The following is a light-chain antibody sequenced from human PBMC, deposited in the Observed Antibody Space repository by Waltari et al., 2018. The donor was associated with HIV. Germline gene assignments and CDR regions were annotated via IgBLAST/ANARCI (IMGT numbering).Light chain of an antibody. CDR3: QHYNTSSPGT. J-gene: IGKJ1*01. CDR2: KTS. V-gene: IGKV1-5*03. CDR1: QTIDTW. Sequence: DIQMTQPTSTLSTSVGDRITITCRASQTIDTWLAFYPQKPGKAPKLLVYKTSSLQSGVPSRVSGSVSGAEFTLTISSLQPDYFATDYCQHYNTSSPGTFGQGTSVDI.